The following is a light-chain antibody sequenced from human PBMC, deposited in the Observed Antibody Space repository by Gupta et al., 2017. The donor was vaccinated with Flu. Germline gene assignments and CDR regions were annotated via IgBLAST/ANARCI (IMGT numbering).Light chain of an antibody. Sequence: NVTIACSGSSSNIGNNHVSWYQQFPATAPKLLIYETRFRPSGVPDRFSGSKSGTSATLDITGLQAGDEADYYCGAWDSSLTQGLFGGGTKMTV. CDR2: ETR. V-gene: IGLV1-51*02. J-gene: IGLJ3*02. CDR1: SSNIGNNH. CDR3: GAWDSSLTQGL.